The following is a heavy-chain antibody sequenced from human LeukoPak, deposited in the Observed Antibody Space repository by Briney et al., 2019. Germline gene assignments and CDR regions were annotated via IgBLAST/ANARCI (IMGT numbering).Heavy chain of an antibody. D-gene: IGHD4-17*01. CDR2: IYPGDSDT. J-gene: IGHJ4*02. Sequence: GESLKISCRVFGYAFASYWIGWVRQMPGKGLEWMGIIYPGDSDTRYSPSFQGQVTISADKSISTAYLQWSSLKASDTAMYYCARQVDYGDGAYFDYWGQGTLVTVSS. CDR3: ARQVDYGDGAYFDY. CDR1: GYAFASYW. V-gene: IGHV5-51*01.